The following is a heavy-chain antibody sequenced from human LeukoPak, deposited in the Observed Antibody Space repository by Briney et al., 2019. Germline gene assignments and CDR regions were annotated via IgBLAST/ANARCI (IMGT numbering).Heavy chain of an antibody. Sequence: SQTLSLTCAISGDSVSSNSATWNWIRQSPSRGLEWLGRTYYKFKWYNDYAVSVKSRITINSDTSKNQFSLQLSSVTPEDTAVYYCARVSSPWSPRDAFDIWGQGTVVTVSS. CDR2: TYYKFKWYN. D-gene: IGHD1-26*01. CDR1: GDSVSSNSAT. V-gene: IGHV6-1*01. CDR3: ARVSSPWSPRDAFDI. J-gene: IGHJ3*02.